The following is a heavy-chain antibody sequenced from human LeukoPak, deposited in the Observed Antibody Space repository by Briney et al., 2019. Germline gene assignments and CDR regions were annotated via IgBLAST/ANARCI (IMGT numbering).Heavy chain of an antibody. CDR3: ARVRPRSVFDY. V-gene: IGHV4-34*01. CDR2: INHSGST. J-gene: IGHJ4*02. Sequence: PSETQSLTCAVYGGSFSGYYWSWIRQPPGKGLEWIGEINHSGSTNYNPSLKSRVTISVDTSKNQFSLKLSSVTAADTAVYYCARVRPRSVFDYWGQGTLVTVSS. CDR1: GGSFSGYY.